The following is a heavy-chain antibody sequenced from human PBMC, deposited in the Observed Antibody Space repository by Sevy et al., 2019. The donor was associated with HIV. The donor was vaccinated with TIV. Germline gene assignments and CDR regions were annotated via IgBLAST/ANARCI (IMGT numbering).Heavy chain of an antibody. V-gene: IGHV4-59*13. CDR3: AGDRLSDAFDI. J-gene: IGHJ3*02. Sequence: SETLSLTCTVSGGSISSYYWSWIRQPPGKGLEWIGYIYYSGSTNYNPSLKSRVTISVDTSKNQFSLKLSSVTAADTAVCYCAGDRLSDAFDIWGQGTMVTVSS. CDR2: IYYSGST. D-gene: IGHD6-6*01. CDR1: GGSISSYY.